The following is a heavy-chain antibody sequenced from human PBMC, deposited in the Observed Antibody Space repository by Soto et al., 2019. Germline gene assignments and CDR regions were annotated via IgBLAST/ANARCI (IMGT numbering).Heavy chain of an antibody. CDR1: GFTFSLSGYS. Sequence: GGSLRLSCAASGFTFSLSGYSMNWVRQAPGKGLEWVSSISSTSTYIYYADSVKGRFTISRDNAKNSLYLQMKSLRADDTAVYYCARAHGSETYFDYWGQGTLVTVSS. D-gene: IGHD3-10*01. V-gene: IGHV3-21*01. J-gene: IGHJ4*02. CDR3: ARAHGSETYFDY. CDR2: ISSTSTYI.